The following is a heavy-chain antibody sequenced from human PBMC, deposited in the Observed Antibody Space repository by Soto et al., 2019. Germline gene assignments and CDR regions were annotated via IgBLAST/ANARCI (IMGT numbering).Heavy chain of an antibody. D-gene: IGHD6-19*01. Sequence: PGGSLRLSCVASGFTFGSHGMHWVRQAPGKGLEWVAVISYDETNEHYVDSVKGRFTISRDNSKSILYLQMNRMRAEDTAVYYCAKAGQWLPYYFDYWGEGILVTVSS. CDR1: GFTFGSHG. J-gene: IGHJ4*02. CDR2: ISYDETNE. CDR3: AKAGQWLPYYFDY. V-gene: IGHV3-30*18.